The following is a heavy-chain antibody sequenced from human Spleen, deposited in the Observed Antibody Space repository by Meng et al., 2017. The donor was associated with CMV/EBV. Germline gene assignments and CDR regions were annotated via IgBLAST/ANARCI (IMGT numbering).Heavy chain of an antibody. Sequence: SETLSLTCAIAADSVSSNSVAWNWIRHSPSRGLEWLGRTYYRSKWYNDYAVSVKSRIIINPDTSKNQFSLQLNSVTPEDTAVYFCARYTSGWYYFDYWGQGTLVTVSS. D-gene: IGHD6-19*01. CDR1: ADSVSSNSVA. J-gene: IGHJ4*02. V-gene: IGHV6-1*01. CDR3: ARYTSGWYYFDY. CDR2: TYYRSKWYN.